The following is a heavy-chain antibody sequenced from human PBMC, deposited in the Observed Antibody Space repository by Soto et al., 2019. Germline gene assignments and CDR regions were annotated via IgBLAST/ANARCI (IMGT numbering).Heavy chain of an antibody. CDR1: GGSISSSSYY. V-gene: IGHV4-39*01. Sequence: QLQLQESGPGLVKPSETLSLTCTVSGGSISSSSYYWGWIRQPPGKGLEWIGSIYYSGSTYYNPSLKSRVTISVDTAKNQFALELSSVTAADTAVYYCARPYEAAGTFDYWGQGTLVTVSS. CDR2: IYYSGST. CDR3: ARPYEAAGTFDY. D-gene: IGHD6-13*01. J-gene: IGHJ4*02.